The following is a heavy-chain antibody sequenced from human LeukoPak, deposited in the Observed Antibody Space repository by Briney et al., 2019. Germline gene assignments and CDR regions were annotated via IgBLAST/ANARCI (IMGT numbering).Heavy chain of an antibody. V-gene: IGHV4-34*01. CDR1: GGSFSGYY. D-gene: IGHD6-19*01. J-gene: IGHJ5*02. CDR2: INHSGST. Sequence: SETLSLTCAVYGGSFSGYYWSWIRQPPGKGLEWIGEINHSGSTNYNPSLKSRVTISVDTSKNQFSLKLSSVTAADTAVYYCARSPPIAVAWFDPWGQGTLVTVSS. CDR3: ARSPPIAVAWFDP.